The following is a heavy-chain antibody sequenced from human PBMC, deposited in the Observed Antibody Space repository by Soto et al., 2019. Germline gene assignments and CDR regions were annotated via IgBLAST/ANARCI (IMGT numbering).Heavy chain of an antibody. V-gene: IGHV3-23*01. CDR3: PKDRYCSATSCQDFGS. CDR1: GFALTSYS. D-gene: IGHD2-2*01. CDR2: MSGSGVGT. J-gene: IGHJ4*02. Sequence: PGGSLRLSCAASGFALTSYSMTWVRQAPGRGLEWVAVMSGSGVGTEYADSVKGRFTISRDNSKNTLYLQMSGLRVEDSAVYYCPKDRYCSATSCQDFGSWGQGTLVTVSS.